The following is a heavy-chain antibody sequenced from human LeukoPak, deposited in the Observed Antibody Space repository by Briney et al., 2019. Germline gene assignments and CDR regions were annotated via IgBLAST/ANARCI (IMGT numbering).Heavy chain of an antibody. Sequence: PGGSLRLSCSASGFTFSSLGMHWVRQAPGKGLEHVSTIGSDGDSTYYADSVKDRFTISRDNSKNALYLQMTSLRPEDSAVYYCVSPVFINHWGQGTLVTVSS. D-gene: IGHD1-14*01. CDR3: VSPVFINH. CDR2: IGSDGDST. J-gene: IGHJ4*01. CDR1: GFTFSSLG. V-gene: IGHV3-64D*06.